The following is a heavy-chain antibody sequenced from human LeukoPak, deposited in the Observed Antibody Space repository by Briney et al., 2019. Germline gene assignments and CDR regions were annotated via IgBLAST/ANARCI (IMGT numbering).Heavy chain of an antibody. J-gene: IGHJ5*02. CDR3: ATESLDYYDSSGHNWFDP. CDR1: GYTLTELS. Sequence: ASVKVSCKVSGYTLTELSTHWVRQAPGKGLEWMGGFDPEDGETIYAQKFQGRVTMTEGTSTDTAYMELSSLRSEDTAVYYCATESLDYYDSSGHNWFDPWGQGTLVTVSS. D-gene: IGHD3-22*01. V-gene: IGHV1-24*01. CDR2: FDPEDGET.